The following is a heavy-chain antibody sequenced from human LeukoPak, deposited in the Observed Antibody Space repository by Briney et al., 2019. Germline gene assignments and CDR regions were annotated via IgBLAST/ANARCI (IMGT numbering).Heavy chain of an antibody. CDR1: GGSISSYY. V-gene: IGHV4-59*01. J-gene: IGHJ5*02. D-gene: IGHD2-21*02. CDR3: ARVPYCGGDCYPNWFDP. Sequence: SETLSLTCTVSGGSISSYYWSWIRQPPGKGLEWIGYIYYSGSTNYNPSLKSRVTISVDTSKNQFSLKLSSVTAADTAVYYCARVPYCGGDCYPNWFDPWGQGTLVTVSS. CDR2: IYYSGST.